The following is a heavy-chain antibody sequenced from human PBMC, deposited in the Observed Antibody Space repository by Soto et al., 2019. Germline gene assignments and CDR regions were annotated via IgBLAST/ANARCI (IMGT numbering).Heavy chain of an antibody. CDR3: AKDQGDAVYYYGMDA. J-gene: IGHJ6*02. CDR2: ISYDGSDK. V-gene: IGHV3-30*18. Sequence: QVQLVESGGGVVQPGRSLRLSCAASGFTFSNYGIHWVRQAPGKGLEWVAVISYDGSDKYYADSVKGRFTISRDNSNNTLYLQMNSLRAEDTAVYYCAKDQGDAVYYYGMDAWGQGTTVTVSS. D-gene: IGHD2-21*02. CDR1: GFTFSNYG.